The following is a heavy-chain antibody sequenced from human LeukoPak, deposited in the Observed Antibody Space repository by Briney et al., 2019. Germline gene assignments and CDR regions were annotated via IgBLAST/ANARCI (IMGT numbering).Heavy chain of an antibody. J-gene: IGHJ6*02. CDR1: GGSISSYY. CDR3: ARETYYYGMDV. Sequence: PSETLSLTCTVSGGSISSYYWSWIRQPLGKGLEWIGYIYYSGSNNYNPSLKSRVTMSVDTSKNQFSLNLSSVTAADTAVYYCARETYYYGMDVWGLGTTVTVSS. V-gene: IGHV4-59*12. CDR2: IYYSGSN.